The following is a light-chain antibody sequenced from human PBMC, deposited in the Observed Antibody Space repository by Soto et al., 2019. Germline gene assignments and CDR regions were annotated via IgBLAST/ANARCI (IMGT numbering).Light chain of an antibody. CDR2: GAS. J-gene: IGKJ2*01. V-gene: IGKV3-20*01. CDR3: QQYGSSPPYT. CDR1: QSVSSNY. Sequence: EIVLTQSPGTLSLSPGERATLSCRASQSVSSNYLAWYQQKFGQAPRLLIYGASSRATGIPDRFSGSGSGTDFTLTISRLEPEDFAVYYCQQYGSSPPYTLGQGTKVDI.